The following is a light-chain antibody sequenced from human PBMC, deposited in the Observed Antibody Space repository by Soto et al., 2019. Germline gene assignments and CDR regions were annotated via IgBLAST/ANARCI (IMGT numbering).Light chain of an antibody. Sequence: ELVLTQSPGTLSLSPGERATLSCRASQSVSISHLAWYQQKPGQAPRLLISGASSRATGIPDRFSGSGSGTDFTLTISRLEPEDFAVFYCQQYGRSITFGQGTRLEIK. V-gene: IGKV3-20*01. J-gene: IGKJ5*01. CDR3: QQYGRSIT. CDR2: GAS. CDR1: QSVSISH.